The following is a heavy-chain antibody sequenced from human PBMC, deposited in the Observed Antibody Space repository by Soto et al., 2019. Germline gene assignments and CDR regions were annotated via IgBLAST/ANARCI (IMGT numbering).Heavy chain of an antibody. CDR2: MNPNSGNT. V-gene: IGHV1-8*01. CDR1: GYTFTSYD. CDR3: ARGTPLDSGYSGYGFDY. J-gene: IGHJ4*02. D-gene: IGHD5-12*01. Sequence: QVQLVQSGAEVKKPGASVKVSCKASGYTFTSYDINWVRQATGQGLEWMGWMNPNSGNTGYAQKFQGRVTMTRNTSISTAYMELSSLRSEDTAVYYCARGTPLDSGYSGYGFDYWGQGTLVTVSS.